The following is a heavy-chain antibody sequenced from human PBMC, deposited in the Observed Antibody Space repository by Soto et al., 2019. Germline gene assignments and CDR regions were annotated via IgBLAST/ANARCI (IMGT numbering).Heavy chain of an antibody. D-gene: IGHD6-13*01. V-gene: IGHV3-64D*06. J-gene: IGHJ4*02. Sequence: GSLRLSCSASGFTFSSYAMHWVRQAPGKGLEYVSAISSNGGSTYYADSVKGRFTISRDNSKNTLYLQMSSLRAEDTAVYYCVKALVTIAAAGIFDYSGQGTLVTGSS. CDR3: VKALVTIAAAGIFDY. CDR1: GFTFSSYA. CDR2: ISSNGGST.